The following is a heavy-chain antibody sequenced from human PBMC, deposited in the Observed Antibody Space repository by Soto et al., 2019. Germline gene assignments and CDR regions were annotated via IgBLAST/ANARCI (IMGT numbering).Heavy chain of an antibody. CDR1: GDAISNYY. D-gene: IGHD1-20*01. V-gene: IGHV4-59*01. J-gene: IGHJ4*02. Sequence: PSETLSLTCSVSGDAISNYYWSWIRQTPGRGLEWIGCVHESGSTDYNPSLRGRVIISLHTSKSQFSLSLRSATAADTATYYCASGTRALITSLFDYWGQGIPVTVSS. CDR3: ASGTRALITSLFDY. CDR2: VHESGST.